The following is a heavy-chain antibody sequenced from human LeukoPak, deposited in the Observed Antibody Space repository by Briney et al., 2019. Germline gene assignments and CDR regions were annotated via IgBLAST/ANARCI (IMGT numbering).Heavy chain of an antibody. CDR3: ARGNYGSWLSDYYYYYGMDV. V-gene: IGHV4-34*01. J-gene: IGHJ6*04. Sequence: SETLSLTCAVYGGSFSGYYWSWISQPPGKGLEWIGEINHSGSTNYNPSLKSRVTISVDTSKNQFSLKLSSVTAADTAVYYCARGNYGSWLSDYYYYYGMDVWGKGTTVTVSS. CDR2: INHSGST. CDR1: GGSFSGYY. D-gene: IGHD3-10*01.